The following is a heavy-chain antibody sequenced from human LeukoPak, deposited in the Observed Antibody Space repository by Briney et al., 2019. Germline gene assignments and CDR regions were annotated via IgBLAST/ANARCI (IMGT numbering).Heavy chain of an antibody. Sequence: PGGSLRLSCAAPGFTFSSYWMSWVRQAPGKGLEWVANIKQDGSEKYYVDSVKGRFTISRDNAKNSLYLQMNSLRAEDTAVYYCARDLLQGITMVRGYYWGQGTLVTVSS. J-gene: IGHJ4*02. CDR1: GFTFSSYW. D-gene: IGHD3-10*01. V-gene: IGHV3-7*01. CDR2: IKQDGSEK. CDR3: ARDLLQGITMVRGYY.